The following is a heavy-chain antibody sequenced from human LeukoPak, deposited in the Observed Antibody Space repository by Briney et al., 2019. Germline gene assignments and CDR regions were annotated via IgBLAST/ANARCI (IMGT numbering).Heavy chain of an antibody. CDR2: ISYSGGT. J-gene: IGHJ5*02. Sequence: PSETLSLTCTVSADNTYYCSWIRQPPGKGLEWLGHISYSGGTHYNPSLKRRVTISIDTSKDQMSLKLSSVTAADTALYYCAEMSGSASLNRWGQGTLVSVSS. CDR1: ADNTYY. V-gene: IGHV4-59*02. CDR3: AEMSGSASLNR. D-gene: IGHD5-24*01.